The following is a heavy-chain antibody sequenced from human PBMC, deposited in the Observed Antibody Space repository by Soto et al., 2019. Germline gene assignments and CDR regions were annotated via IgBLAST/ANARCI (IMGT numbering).Heavy chain of an antibody. J-gene: IGHJ4*02. CDR3: ARGTGTLSY. D-gene: IGHD1-1*01. CDR1: GYSFTSYG. V-gene: IGHV1-18*01. Sequence: QVLLVQSGAAVKEHGASVKVSCEASGYSFTSYGFNWVRQAPGQGLEWMGWISSDNGNTHYAQNVQGRVTMTRDTSTRTAYMELRSLTSDDTAVYYCARGTGTLSYWGQGTLVTVSS. CDR2: ISSDNGNT.